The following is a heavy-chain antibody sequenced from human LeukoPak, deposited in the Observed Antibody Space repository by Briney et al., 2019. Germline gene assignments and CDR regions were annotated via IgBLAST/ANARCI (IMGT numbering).Heavy chain of an antibody. D-gene: IGHD2-15*01. CDR2: ITSRAYST. J-gene: IGHJ4*02. CDR3: AKGSLISCGGARCYELDY. CDR1: GFTFSNYA. V-gene: IGHV3-23*01. Sequence: GGSLRLSCAASGFTFSNYAMNWVRQAPGKGLEWVSSITSRAYSTYYAPSVRGRFTISRDNSKNTLYLQMSSLQAEDTAVYYCAKGSLISCGGARCYELDYWGQGTLVTVSS.